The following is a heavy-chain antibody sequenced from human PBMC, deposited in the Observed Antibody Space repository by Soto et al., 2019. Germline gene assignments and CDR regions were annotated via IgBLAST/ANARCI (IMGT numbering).Heavy chain of an antibody. CDR2: ISAYNGNT. Sequence: GASVKISCKASGYTFTSYFISWVRQAPGQGLEWMGWISAYNGNTNYAQKLQGRVTMTTDTSTSTAYMELRSLRSDDTAVYYCARDFTYYYDSSGYYYFYYWGQGTLVTVSS. CDR1: GYTFTSYF. CDR3: ARDFTYYYDSSGYYYFYY. J-gene: IGHJ4*02. D-gene: IGHD3-22*01. V-gene: IGHV1-18*01.